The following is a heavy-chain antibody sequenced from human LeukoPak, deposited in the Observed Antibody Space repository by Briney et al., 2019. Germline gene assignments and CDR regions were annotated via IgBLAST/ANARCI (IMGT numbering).Heavy chain of an antibody. J-gene: IGHJ3*02. CDR2: IYYSGST. CDR3: YYYDSSGYEVDI. Sequence: PSETLSLTCTVSGGSISSGGYYWSWIRQHPGKGLEWIGYIYYSGSTYYNPSLKSRVTISVDTSKNQFSLKLSSVTAADTAVYYCYYYDSSGYEVDIWGQGTMVTVSS. D-gene: IGHD3-22*01. CDR1: GGSISSGGYY. V-gene: IGHV4-31*08.